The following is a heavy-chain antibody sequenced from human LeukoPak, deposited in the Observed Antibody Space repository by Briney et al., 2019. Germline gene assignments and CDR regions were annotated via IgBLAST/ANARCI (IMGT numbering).Heavy chain of an antibody. J-gene: IGHJ6*02. Sequence: PGESLKISCKGSGYSFTSYWIGWVRQMPGKGLEWMGMISPGDFDTRYTPSFKGQVTISADKSISTAYLQWSSLKASDTATYYCARHQGGMDVWGQGTTVTVSS. V-gene: IGHV5-51*01. CDR1: GYSFTSYW. CDR3: ARHQGGMDV. CDR2: ISPGDFDT.